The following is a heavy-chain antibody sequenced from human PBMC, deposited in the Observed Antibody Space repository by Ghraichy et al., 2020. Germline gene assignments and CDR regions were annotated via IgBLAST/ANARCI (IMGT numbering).Heavy chain of an antibody. CDR3: AGSESYYLRGDY. J-gene: IGHJ4*02. V-gene: IGHV4-39*01. D-gene: IGHD1-26*01. CDR1: GGSISSRNYY. CDR2: IFYSGST. Sequence: SETLSLTCTVSGGSISSRNYYWVWIRQPPGKGLEWIGNIFYSGSTYYNASLKSRVTISIDTSKNQFSLKLSSVTAADAAVYYCAGSESYYLRGDYWGQGTLVTVSS.